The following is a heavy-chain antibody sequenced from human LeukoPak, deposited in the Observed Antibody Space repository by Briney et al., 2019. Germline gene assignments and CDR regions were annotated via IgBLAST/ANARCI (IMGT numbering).Heavy chain of an antibody. CDR3: GGLVGVAVAGTGGGDFDY. CDR1: GGPISSSSYY. D-gene: IGHD6-19*01. V-gene: IGHV4-39*01. Sequence: SETLSLTCTVSGGPISSSSYYWGWIRQPPGKGLEWIGSIYYSGITYYNPSLKSRVTISVDTSKNQFSLKLSSVTAADTAVYFCGGLVGVAVAGTGGGDFDYWGQGTLVTVSS. CDR2: IYYSGIT. J-gene: IGHJ4*02.